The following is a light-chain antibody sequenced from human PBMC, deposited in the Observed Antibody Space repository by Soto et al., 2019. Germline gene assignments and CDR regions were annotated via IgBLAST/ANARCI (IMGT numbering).Light chain of an antibody. J-gene: IGLJ1*01. CDR2: DNN. CDR1: SSNIGNNY. V-gene: IGLV1-51*01. CDR3: GTWXSSLSATYV. Sequence: QSVLTQPPSVSAAPGQKVTISCSGSSSNIGNNYVSWYQQLPGTAPKLLIYDNNKRPSGIPDRFSGSKSGTSATLGITGLXTGDEXXYYCGTWXSSLSATYVFGTGTKVTV.